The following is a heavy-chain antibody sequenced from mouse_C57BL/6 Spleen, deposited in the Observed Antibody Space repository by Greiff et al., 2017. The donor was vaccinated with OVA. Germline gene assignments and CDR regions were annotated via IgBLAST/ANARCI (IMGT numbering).Heavy chain of an antibody. D-gene: IGHD2-3*01. CDR1: GYSITSGYD. J-gene: IGHJ4*01. CDR2: ISYSGST. CDR3: ARGYEGAMDY. Sequence: EVQVVESGPGMVKPSQSLSLTCTVTGYSITSGYDWHWIRHFPGNKLEWMGYISYSGSTNYNPSLKSRISITHDTSKNHFFLKLNSVTTEDTATYYCARGYEGAMDYWGQGTSVTVSS. V-gene: IGHV3-1*01.